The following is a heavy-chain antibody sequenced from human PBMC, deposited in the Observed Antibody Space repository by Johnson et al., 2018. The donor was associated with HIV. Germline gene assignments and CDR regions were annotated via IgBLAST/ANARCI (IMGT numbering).Heavy chain of an antibody. CDR2: INWNGGST. CDR1: GFTFDDYG. Sequence: VQLVESGGGVVQPGGSLRLSCAASGFTFDDYGMSWVRQAPGKGLEWVSGINWNGGSTGYADSVKGRFTISRDNAKNSLYLQMNSLRAEDTALYYCAKTGFGDCTGGVCHNAFDIWGQGTMVTVSS. CDR3: AKTGFGDCTGGVCHNAFDI. V-gene: IGHV3-20*04. D-gene: IGHD2-8*02. J-gene: IGHJ3*02.